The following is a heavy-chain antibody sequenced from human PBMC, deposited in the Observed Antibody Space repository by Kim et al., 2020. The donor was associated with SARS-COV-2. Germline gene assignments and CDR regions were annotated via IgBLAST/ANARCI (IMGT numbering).Heavy chain of an antibody. CDR1: GGTFSSYA. Sequence: SVKVSCKASGGTFSSYAISWVRQAPGQGLEWMGGIIPIFGTANYAQKFQGRVTITADESTSTAYMELSSLRSEDTAVYYCARDDSSGYYYSFWGQGTLVTVSS. CDR3: ARDDSSGYYYSF. V-gene: IGHV1-69*13. D-gene: IGHD3-22*01. CDR2: IIPIFGTA. J-gene: IGHJ4*02.